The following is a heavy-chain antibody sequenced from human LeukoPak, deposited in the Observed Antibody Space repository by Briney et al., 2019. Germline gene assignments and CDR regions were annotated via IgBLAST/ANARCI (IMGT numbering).Heavy chain of an antibody. V-gene: IGHV1-2*02. CDR1: GYTFTSYG. CDR2: ISPNSGGT. D-gene: IGHD6-19*01. J-gene: IGHJ6*03. CDR3: ARVVAVTGTPVYYMDV. Sequence: ASVKVSCKASGYTFTSYGISWVRQAPGQGLEWMGWISPNSGGTNYAQKFQGRVTMTRDTSISTAYMDLNRLRSDDTAVYYCARVVAVTGTPVYYMDVWGKGTTVTVSS.